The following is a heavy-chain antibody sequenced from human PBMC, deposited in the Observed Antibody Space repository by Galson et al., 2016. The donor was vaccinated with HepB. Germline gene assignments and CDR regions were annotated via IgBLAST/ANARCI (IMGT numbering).Heavy chain of an antibody. J-gene: IGHJ4*01. V-gene: IGHV1-2*02. CDR2: MNPKNGAT. D-gene: IGHD3-16*01. Sequence: SVKVSCKASGYTFTDYYIHWVRQAPGQGLEWMGWMNPKNGATNYVQKFQGKVTMTRDTSITTAHLELRRLRSAATAVYYCARVGILGVPDYWGQGSLVTVSS. CDR1: GYTFTDYY. CDR3: ARVGILGVPDY.